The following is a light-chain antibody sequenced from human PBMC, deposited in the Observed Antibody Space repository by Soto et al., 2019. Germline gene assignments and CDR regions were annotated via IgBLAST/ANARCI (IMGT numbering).Light chain of an antibody. CDR3: QQYGSSRT. Sequence: EVGLSHSPGTLSLSTGERATLSCRASQSVSSSYLAWYQQKPGQAPRLLIYGASSRATGIPDRFSGSGSGTDFTLTISRLEPEDFAVYYCQQYGSSRTFGQGTKVDI. V-gene: IGKV3-20*01. CDR1: QSVSSSY. J-gene: IGKJ1*01. CDR2: GAS.